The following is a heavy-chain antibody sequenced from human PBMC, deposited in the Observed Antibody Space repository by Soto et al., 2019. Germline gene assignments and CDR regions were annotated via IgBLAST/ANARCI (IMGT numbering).Heavy chain of an antibody. D-gene: IGHD2-2*01. J-gene: IGHJ4*02. Sequence: QVQLVQSGAEVKKPGASVKVSCKASGYTFTTYYMHWVRQAPGQGREWMGLINPSDGITTYAQKFQGRVTMARDTATSTLYMELSSLRSEDTAVYYCARDPEIVVVPAANYFDYWGQGALVTGTS. CDR3: ARDPEIVVVPAANYFDY. V-gene: IGHV1-46*03. CDR2: INPSDGIT. CDR1: GYTFTTYY.